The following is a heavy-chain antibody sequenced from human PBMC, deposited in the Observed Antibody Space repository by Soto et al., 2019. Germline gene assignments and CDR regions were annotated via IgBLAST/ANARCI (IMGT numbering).Heavy chain of an antibody. Sequence: EVQLVESGGGLVKPGGSLRLSCAASGFTFSSAWMNWVRQAPGKGLEWVGRIKTKVVGGTTEYAAPVKGRFTMSRDDSENTLYLQMNSLKTEDTAVYYCTTGNYTTATHDGYWGQGTLVTVSS. V-gene: IGHV3-15*07. CDR3: TTGNYTTATHDGY. CDR1: GFTFSSAW. CDR2: IKTKVVGGTT. D-gene: IGHD4-4*01. J-gene: IGHJ4*02.